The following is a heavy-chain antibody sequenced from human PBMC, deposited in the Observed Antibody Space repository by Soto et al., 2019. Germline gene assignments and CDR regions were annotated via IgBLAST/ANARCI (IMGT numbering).Heavy chain of an antibody. V-gene: IGHV3-23*01. J-gene: IGHJ6*02. CDR1: GFAFSTYA. Sequence: LRLSCAASGFAFSTYAMTWVRQAPGKGLEWVSVISGSGGSSYYAASVKGRFTISRDNSKNTLYLQMNGLRAEDTALYYCAKVTKRAAAGRYEYYKYGMDVWGQGTTVTVSS. CDR2: ISGSGGSS. D-gene: IGHD6-13*01. CDR3: AKVTKRAAAGRYEYYKYGMDV.